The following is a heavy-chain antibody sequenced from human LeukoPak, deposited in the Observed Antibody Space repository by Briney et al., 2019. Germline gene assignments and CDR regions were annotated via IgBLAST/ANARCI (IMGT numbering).Heavy chain of an antibody. V-gene: IGHV4-38-2*02. Sequence: SETLSLTCSVSGYSIRSGYHWAWFRQAPGKGLEWMGSIYQSGSTYDNLSLKSRVTLSVDTSRNQFSLKLTSVTAADTAVYYCARWRIAALAFDYWGQGTLVTVSS. J-gene: IGHJ4*02. CDR2: IYQSGST. CDR3: ARWRIAALAFDY. D-gene: IGHD6-6*01. CDR1: GYSIRSGYH.